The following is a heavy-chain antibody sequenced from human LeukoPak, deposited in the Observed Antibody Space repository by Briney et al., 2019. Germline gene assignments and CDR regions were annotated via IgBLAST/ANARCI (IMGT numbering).Heavy chain of an antibody. CDR3: ARSNIHCSSTSCYNYFDY. D-gene: IGHD2-2*02. J-gene: IGHJ4*02. CDR2: INPSGGST. Sequence: ASVKVSCKASGYTFTSYAMHWVRQAPGQGLEWMGIINPSGGSTSYAQKFQGRVTMTRDTSTSTVYMELSSLRSEDTAVYYCARSNIHCSSTSCYNYFDYWGQGTLVTVSS. V-gene: IGHV1-46*01. CDR1: GYTFTSYA.